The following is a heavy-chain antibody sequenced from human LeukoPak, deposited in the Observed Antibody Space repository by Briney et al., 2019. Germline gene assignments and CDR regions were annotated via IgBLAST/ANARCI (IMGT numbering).Heavy chain of an antibody. V-gene: IGHV3-74*01. D-gene: IGHD4-17*01. CDR2: INSDGINT. Sequence: GGSLRLSCAASGFTFSNYWMHWVRQAPGKGLVWVSRINSDGINTSYADSVKGRFTISRDNAKNTLNLQMNSLRAEDTAVYYCASYDYGDYGWGQGTLVTVSS. CDR1: GFTFSNYW. CDR3: ASYDYGDYG. J-gene: IGHJ4*02.